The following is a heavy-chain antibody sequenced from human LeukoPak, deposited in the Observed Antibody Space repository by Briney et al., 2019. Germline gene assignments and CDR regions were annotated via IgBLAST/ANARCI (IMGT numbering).Heavy chain of an antibody. V-gene: IGHV3-30*18. D-gene: IGHD2-15*01. CDR1: GFTFSSYA. CDR3: AKDVSGNVDSGGLLGI. CDR2: ISYDGSNK. J-gene: IGHJ3*02. Sequence: GGSLRLSCAASGFTFSSYALHWVRQAPGKGLEWVAVISYDGSNKYYADSVKGRFTISRDNSKNTLYLQMNSLRAEDTAVYYCAKDVSGNVDSGGLLGIWGQGTMVTVSS.